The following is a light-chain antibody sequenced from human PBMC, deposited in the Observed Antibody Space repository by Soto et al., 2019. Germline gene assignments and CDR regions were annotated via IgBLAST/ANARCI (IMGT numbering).Light chain of an antibody. CDR1: SSDIGGYNY. J-gene: IGLJ1*01. CDR3: SSYTSSSTPYV. V-gene: IGLV2-14*01. Sequence: QSVLTQPASVSGSPGQSITIFCTGTSSDIGGYNYVSWYQQHPGKAPKLMIYDVSNRPSGVSNRFSGSKSGNTASLTISGLQAQDEADYYCSSYTSSSTPYVFGTGTKVXVL. CDR2: DVS.